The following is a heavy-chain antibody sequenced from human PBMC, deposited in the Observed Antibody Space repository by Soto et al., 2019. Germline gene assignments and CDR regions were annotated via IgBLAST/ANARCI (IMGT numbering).Heavy chain of an antibody. V-gene: IGHV3-23*01. D-gene: IGHD2-2*01. CDR1: GFTFSSYA. CDR2: ISNSGSDT. J-gene: IGHJ4*01. Sequence: GSLRLSCAASGFTFSSYAMNWVRQAPGKGLEWVSGISNSGSDTYYADSVKGRFTISRDNSKNSLYLQMNSLRVEDTAVYYCAKRRYCTSTRCYSFDYWGHGTLVTVSS. CDR3: AKRRYCTSTRCYSFDY.